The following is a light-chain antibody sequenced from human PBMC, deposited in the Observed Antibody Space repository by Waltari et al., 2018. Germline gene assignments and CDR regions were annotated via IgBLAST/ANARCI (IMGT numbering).Light chain of an antibody. J-gene: IGLJ2*01. CDR1: SSNIGSNY. V-gene: IGLV1-47*01. CDR3: AAWDDSLSGRGVV. Sequence: QSVLTQPPSASGTPGQRVTISCPASSSNIGSNYVYWYQQPPGTAPKLLIYRNNQRPSGVPDRFSGSKSGTSASLAISGLRSEDEADYYCAAWDDSLSGRGVVFGGGTKLTVL. CDR2: RNN.